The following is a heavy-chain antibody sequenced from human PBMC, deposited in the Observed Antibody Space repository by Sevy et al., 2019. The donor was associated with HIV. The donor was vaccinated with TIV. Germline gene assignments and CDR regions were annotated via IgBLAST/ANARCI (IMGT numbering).Heavy chain of an antibody. J-gene: IGHJ4*02. CDR1: GFTFSSYA. V-gene: IGHV3-23*01. D-gene: IGHD3-16*02. Sequence: GGSLRLSCAASGFTFSSYAMSWVRQAPGKGLEWVSAISGSGGSTYYADSVKGRFTISRDNSKNTLYLQMNSLRAEDTAVYYCAKGITFGGVIQRNYFDYWGQGTLVTVSS. CDR2: ISGSGGST. CDR3: AKGITFGGVIQRNYFDY.